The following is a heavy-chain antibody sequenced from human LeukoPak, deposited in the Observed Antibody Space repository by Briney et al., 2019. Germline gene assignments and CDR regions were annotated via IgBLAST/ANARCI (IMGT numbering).Heavy chain of an antibody. V-gene: IGHV4-59*01. CDR3: ARVEGGYDNFDY. CDR1: GGSISSYY. Sequence: SSETLSLTCTVSGGSISSYYWSWIRQPPGKGLEWIGYIYYSGSTNYNPSLKSRVTISVDTSKNQFSLKLSSVTAADTAVYYCARVEGGYDNFDYWGQGTLVTVSS. D-gene: IGHD5-12*01. CDR2: IYYSGST. J-gene: IGHJ4*02.